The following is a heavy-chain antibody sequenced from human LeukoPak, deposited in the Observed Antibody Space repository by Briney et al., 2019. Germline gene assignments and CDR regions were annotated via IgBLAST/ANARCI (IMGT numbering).Heavy chain of an antibody. Sequence: PSETLSLTCGVSRYSISSGYHWAWIRQPPGKGLEWIGSVYQSGSTYYNPSPKSRVTISIDTSNNQFSLKLSSVTAADTAVYYCARGPGAYNWFDPWGQGTLVTVSS. J-gene: IGHJ5*02. D-gene: IGHD3-10*01. CDR3: ARGPGAYNWFDP. CDR2: VYQSGST. CDR1: RYSISSGYH. V-gene: IGHV4-38-2*01.